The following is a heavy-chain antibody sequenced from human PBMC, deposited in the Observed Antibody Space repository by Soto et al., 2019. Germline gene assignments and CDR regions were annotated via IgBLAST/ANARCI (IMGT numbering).Heavy chain of an antibody. CDR3: ARGKWGAFDI. CDR1: GFTFRTYW. CDR2: FNSDGSI. V-gene: IGHV3-74*01. Sequence: EVQLVESGGGLVQPGGSLRLSCVASGFTFRTYWMHWLRQVPGKGLVWISRFNSDGSIGYADSVKGRFTISRDNAKNTVSLQMDSVRAEDTAVYYCARGKWGAFDIWGQGTTVTVSA. J-gene: IGHJ3*02. D-gene: IGHD1-26*01.